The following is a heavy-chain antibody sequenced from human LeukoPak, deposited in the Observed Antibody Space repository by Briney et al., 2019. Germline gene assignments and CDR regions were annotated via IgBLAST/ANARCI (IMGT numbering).Heavy chain of an antibody. D-gene: IGHD2-15*01. J-gene: IGHJ4*02. CDR2: IYYSGST. Sequence: SETLSLTCTVSGGSISSSSYYWGWIRQPPGKGLEWIGSIYYSGSTYYNPSLKSRVTISIDTPKNHFSLRLTSVTAADTAVYFCARHSETCSGGNCFLDYFDYWGQGTLVTVSS. CDR3: ARHSETCSGGNCFLDYFDY. CDR1: GGSISSSSYY. V-gene: IGHV4-39*01.